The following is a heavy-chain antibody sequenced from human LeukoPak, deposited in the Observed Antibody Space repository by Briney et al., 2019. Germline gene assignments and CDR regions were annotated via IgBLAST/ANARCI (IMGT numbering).Heavy chain of an antibody. V-gene: IGHV3-30-3*01. CDR2: ISYDGSNK. J-gene: IGHJ6*02. D-gene: IGHD3-3*01. Sequence: PGGSLRLSCAASGFTFSSYAMHWVRQAPGKGLEWVAVISYDGSNKYYADSVKGRFTISGDNSKNTLYLQMNSLRAEDTAVYYCARDGWVISEYDFWSGYYYYYGMDVWGQGTTVTVSS. CDR1: GFTFSSYA. CDR3: ARDGWVISEYDFWSGYYYYYGMDV.